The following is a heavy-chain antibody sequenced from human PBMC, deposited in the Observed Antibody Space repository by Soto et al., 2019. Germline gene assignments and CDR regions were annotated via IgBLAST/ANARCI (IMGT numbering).Heavy chain of an antibody. CDR3: ARDGGRHSGGIDY. CDR2: IIPIFGTA. Sequence: QVQLVQSGAEGKNPGSSVKFSCKAPGGTFTSYSINGVRQAPGQGLEWMGEIIPIFGTANYAQKFQGRVTITADESTSTAYMELSSLRSEDTAVYYCARDGGRHSGGIDYWGQGTLVTVSS. D-gene: IGHD1-26*01. V-gene: IGHV1-69*01. CDR1: GGTFTSYS. J-gene: IGHJ4*02.